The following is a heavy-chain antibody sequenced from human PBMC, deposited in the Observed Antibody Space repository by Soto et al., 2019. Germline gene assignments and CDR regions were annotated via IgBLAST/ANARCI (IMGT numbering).Heavy chain of an antibody. CDR1: GFTFNSYG. Sequence: GGSLRLSCAASGFTFNSYGMHWVRQAPGKGLEWLAVISYDGSNKYYADAVRGRFTISRDSSKSTLFLQMNSLRGEDTAVYYCAKDQAYEAYMRSSPYYYYYGMDVWGQGTTVTVSS. J-gene: IGHJ6*02. V-gene: IGHV3-30*18. CDR2: ISYDGSNK. CDR3: AKDQAYEAYMRSSPYYYYYGMDV. D-gene: IGHD6-6*01.